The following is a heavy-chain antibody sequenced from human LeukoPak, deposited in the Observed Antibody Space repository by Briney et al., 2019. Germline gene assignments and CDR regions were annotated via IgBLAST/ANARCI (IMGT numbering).Heavy chain of an antibody. CDR3: AKSSGYDLGWPNY. CDR1: GFTFSSYA. V-gene: IGHV3-23*01. Sequence: PGGSLRLSCAASGFTFSSYAMSWVRQAPGKGLAGVSSIIGSGGSTYYPDSVKGRFTISRDNSRNPLYLQMNSLRAEDTAVYYCAKSSGYDLGWPNYWGQGTLVTVSS. D-gene: IGHD6-19*01. J-gene: IGHJ4*02. CDR2: IIGSGGST.